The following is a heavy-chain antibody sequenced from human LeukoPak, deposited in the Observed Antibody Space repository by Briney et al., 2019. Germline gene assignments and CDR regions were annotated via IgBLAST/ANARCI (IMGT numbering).Heavy chain of an antibody. CDR3: AKDRNNAYNWNDDISYYFDY. J-gene: IGHJ4*02. D-gene: IGHD1-20*01. CDR1: GFTFSSYG. Sequence: GGSLRLSCAASGFTFSSYGMHWVREAPGRGVEWVVVISYDGSNKYYADTVKGRFTISRDNSKNTLYLQMNSLRAEDTAVYYCAKDRNNAYNWNDDISYYFDYWGQGTLVTVSS. V-gene: IGHV3-30*18. CDR2: ISYDGSNK.